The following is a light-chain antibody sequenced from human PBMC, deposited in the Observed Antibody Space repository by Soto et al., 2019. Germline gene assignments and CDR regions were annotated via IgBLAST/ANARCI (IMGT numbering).Light chain of an antibody. CDR1: SSDFGGYKY. V-gene: IGLV2-14*01. J-gene: IGLJ3*02. CDR3: SAYTSSSAWV. Sequence: QSVLTQPASVSGSPGQSIAISCTGSSSDFGGYKYVSWYQQYPGKAPKLMIYEVSNRPSEISQRFYGSKSGNTAFLTIAGLYTEDEADYYCSAYTSSSAWVFGGGTKLTVL. CDR2: EVS.